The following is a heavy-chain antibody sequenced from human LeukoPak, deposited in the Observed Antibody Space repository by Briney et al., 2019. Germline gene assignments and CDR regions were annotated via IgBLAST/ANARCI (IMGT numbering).Heavy chain of an antibody. CDR1: GYTFTGYS. J-gene: IGHJ4*02. CDR2: INPSSGST. D-gene: IGHD6-13*01. CDR3: ARDSSNWSFDY. V-gene: IGHV1-46*01. Sequence: ASVKVSCKASGYTFTGYSMHWVRQAPGQGPEWMAIINPSSGSTAYAQEFQGRVTLTRDTSTNTHYMELSSLRSEDTAIYYCARDSSNWSFDYWGQGTPVTVSS.